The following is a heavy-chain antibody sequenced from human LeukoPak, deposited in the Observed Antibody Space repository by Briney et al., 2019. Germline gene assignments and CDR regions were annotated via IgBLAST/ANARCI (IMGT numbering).Heavy chain of an antibody. V-gene: IGHV4-34*01. J-gene: IGHJ4*02. CDR2: INHSGST. CDR3: ATANYVDHPIDY. CDR1: GGSFSGYY. Sequence: SETLSHTCAVYGGSFSGYYWSWIRQPPGKGLEWIGEINHSGSTNYNPSLKSRVTISVDTSKNQFSLKLSSVTAADTAVYYCATANYVDHPIDYWGQGTLVTVSS. D-gene: IGHD4-17*01.